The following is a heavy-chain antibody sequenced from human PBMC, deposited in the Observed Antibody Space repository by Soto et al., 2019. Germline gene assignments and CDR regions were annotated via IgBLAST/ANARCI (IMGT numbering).Heavy chain of an antibody. CDR3: ARDGYYYDSSGYQRVYYFDY. J-gene: IGHJ4*02. Sequence: SETLSLTCAVSGGSISSYYWSWIRQPPGKGLEWIGYIFYSGSTNYNPSLKSRVTISVDTSKNQFSLKLSSVTAADTAVYYCARDGYYYDSSGYQRVYYFDYWGQGTLVTVAS. CDR1: GGSISSYY. CDR2: IFYSGST. V-gene: IGHV4-59*01. D-gene: IGHD3-22*01.